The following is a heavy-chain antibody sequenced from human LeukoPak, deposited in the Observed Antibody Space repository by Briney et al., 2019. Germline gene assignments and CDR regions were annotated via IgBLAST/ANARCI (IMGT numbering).Heavy chain of an antibody. CDR3: ARASANNYGLFDY. V-gene: IGHV3-74*01. J-gene: IGHJ4*02. CDR1: EFTLSGYW. CDR2: ISPDGSTT. D-gene: IGHD5-18*01. Sequence: PGGSLRLSCAASEFTLSGYWMHWLRQAPGKGLVWVSRISPDGSTTNYADSVRGRFTISRDNAKNTLYLQMSSLRADDTAVYYCARASANNYGLFDYWGQGTLVTVSS.